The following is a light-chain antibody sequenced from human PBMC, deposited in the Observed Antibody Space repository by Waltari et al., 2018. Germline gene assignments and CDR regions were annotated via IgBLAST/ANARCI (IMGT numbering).Light chain of an antibody. J-gene: IGLJ1*01. V-gene: IGLV2-8*01. CDR2: DVT. CDR1: SSDVGGYNY. Sequence: QSALTQPPSASGSPGQSVTISCTGTSSDVGGYNYVSWYQQHPGKAPHLMFYDVTKRPSGVPGRFSGSKSGYTASRTVSGLQAEDEADYYCNSYAGSNNFPFVFGTGTKVTVL. CDR3: NSYAGSNNFPFV.